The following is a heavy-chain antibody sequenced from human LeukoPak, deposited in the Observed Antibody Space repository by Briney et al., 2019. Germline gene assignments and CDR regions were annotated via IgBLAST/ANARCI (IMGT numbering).Heavy chain of an antibody. CDR3: AKASVPDILNWFDP. J-gene: IGHJ5*02. D-gene: IGHD2-15*01. CDR2: NSGSGGST. V-gene: IGHV3-23*01. Sequence: GGSLRLSCAASGFTFSSYAMSWVRQAPGKGLEWVSANSGSGGSTYYADSVKGRFTISRDNSKNTLHLQMNSLRAEDTAVYYCAKASVPDILNWFDPWGQGTLVTVSS. CDR1: GFTFSSYA.